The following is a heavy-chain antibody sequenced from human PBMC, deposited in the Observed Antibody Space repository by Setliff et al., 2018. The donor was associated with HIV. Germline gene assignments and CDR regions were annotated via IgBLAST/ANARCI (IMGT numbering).Heavy chain of an antibody. J-gene: IGHJ6*03. V-gene: IGHV3-30*12. CDR3: ARDGNYYYYYMDV. D-gene: IGHD1-26*01. CDR2: ISYDGSRT. CDR1: GFTFSSHA. Sequence: GGSLRLSCAASGFTFSSHAMHWVRQAPGKGVEWVSVISYDGSRTYYIDSVKGRFTISRDNAKNSLYLQMNSLRAEDTAVYYCARDGNYYYYYMDVWGKGTTVTVSS.